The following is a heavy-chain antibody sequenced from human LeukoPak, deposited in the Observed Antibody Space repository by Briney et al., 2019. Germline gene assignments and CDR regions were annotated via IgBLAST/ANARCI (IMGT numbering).Heavy chain of an antibody. V-gene: IGHV2-70*11. Sequence: LARIDWXXDKYYNPSLKTRLTISKDTSKNQVVLRLANMDPVDTATYYCARTNLGLTAAGLVYYYGMDVWGQGTTVTVSS. D-gene: IGHD6-13*01. J-gene: IGHJ6*02. CDR2: IDWXXDK. CDR3: ARTNLGLTAAGLVYYYGMDV.